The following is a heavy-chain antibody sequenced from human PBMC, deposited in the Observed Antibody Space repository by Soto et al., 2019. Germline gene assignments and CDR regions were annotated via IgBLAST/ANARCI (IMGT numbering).Heavy chain of an antibody. V-gene: IGHV3-23*01. J-gene: IGHJ4*02. CDR2: ISGSGGST. CDR1: GFTFSSYA. D-gene: IGHD2-15*01. Sequence: GGSLRLSCAASGFTFSSYAMSWVRQAPGKGLEWVSAISGSGGSTYYADSVKGRFTISRDNSKNTLYLQMNSLRAEDTAAYYCAKGLYCSGGSCYLSYFDHWGQGTLVTVSS. CDR3: AKGLYCSGGSCYLSYFDH.